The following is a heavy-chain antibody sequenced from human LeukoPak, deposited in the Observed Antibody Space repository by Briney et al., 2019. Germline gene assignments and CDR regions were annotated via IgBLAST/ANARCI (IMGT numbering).Heavy chain of an antibody. V-gene: IGHV1-69*08. CDR2: ITPVIETA. Sequence: GASVKVSCKTSGGTFLSHIFSWVRQAPGHGLEWIGKITPVIETAKYAQTFQGRVSIYTDKDTTTVYMDLSGLRPDDTADYYCARVNLRGSNYNWFDPWGQGTRVIVSP. CDR3: ARVNLRGSNYNWFDP. J-gene: IGHJ5*02. D-gene: IGHD3-10*01. CDR1: GGTFLSHI.